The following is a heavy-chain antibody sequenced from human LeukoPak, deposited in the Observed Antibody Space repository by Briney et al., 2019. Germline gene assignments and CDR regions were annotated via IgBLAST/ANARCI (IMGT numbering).Heavy chain of an antibody. Sequence: GESLKISCKGSGYSFTSYWIGWVRQMPGKGLEWMGIIYPGDSDTRYSPSFQGQVTISADKSISTAYVQWSSLKASDTAMYYCASPIAYCGGDCYSGGAFDIWGQGTMVTVSS. CDR3: ASPIAYCGGDCYSGGAFDI. CDR2: IYPGDSDT. J-gene: IGHJ3*02. CDR1: GYSFTSYW. V-gene: IGHV5-51*01. D-gene: IGHD2-21*01.